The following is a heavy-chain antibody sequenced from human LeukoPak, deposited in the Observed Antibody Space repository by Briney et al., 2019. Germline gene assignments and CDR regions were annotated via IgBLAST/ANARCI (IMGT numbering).Heavy chain of an antibody. CDR3: AGSPYIAARPFEAFVFDY. CDR1: GYTFTSYD. V-gene: IGHV1-8*01. D-gene: IGHD6-6*01. J-gene: IGHJ4*02. Sequence: VASVKVSCKASGYTFTSYDINWVRQATGQGLEWMGWMNPNSGNTGYAQKFLGRVTMTRNTSISTAYMELSSLRSEDTAVYYCAGSPYIAARPFEAFVFDYWGQGTLVTVSS. CDR2: MNPNSGNT.